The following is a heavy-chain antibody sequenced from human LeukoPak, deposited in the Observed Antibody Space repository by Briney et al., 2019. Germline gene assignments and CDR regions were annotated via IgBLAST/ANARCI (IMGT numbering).Heavy chain of an antibody. Sequence: SETLSLTCAVSGGSISSSNWWSWVRQPPGKGLEWIGEIYHSGSTNYNPSLKSRVTISVDKSKNQFSLKLSSVTAADTALYYCARNAILGVAPSIGDVSVSAFDIWGQGTMVTVSS. CDR1: GGSISSSNW. CDR3: ARNAILGVAPSIGDVSVSAFDI. V-gene: IGHV4-4*02. J-gene: IGHJ3*02. D-gene: IGHD3-3*01. CDR2: IYHSGST.